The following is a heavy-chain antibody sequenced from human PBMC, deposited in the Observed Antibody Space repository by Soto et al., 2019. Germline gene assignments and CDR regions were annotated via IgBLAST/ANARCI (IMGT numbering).Heavy chain of an antibody. CDR1: GGSISSSSYY. J-gene: IGHJ4*02. V-gene: IGHV4-39*01. D-gene: IGHD3-22*01. CDR2: IYYSGST. Sequence: SETLSLTCTVSGGSISSSSYYWGWIRQPPGKGLEWIGSIYYSGSTYYNPSLKSRVTISVDTSKNQFSLKLGSVTAADTAVYYCAKQRGSSGYYYEGGPNYFDYWGQGTLVTVSS. CDR3: AKQRGSSGYYYEGGPNYFDY.